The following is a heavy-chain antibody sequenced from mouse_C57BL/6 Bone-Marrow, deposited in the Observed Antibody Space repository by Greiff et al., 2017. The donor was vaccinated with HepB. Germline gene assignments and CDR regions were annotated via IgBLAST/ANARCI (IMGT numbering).Heavy chain of an antibody. CDR1: GYSITSGYY. D-gene: IGHD2-5*01. V-gene: IGHV3-6*01. J-gene: IGHJ4*01. CDR3: ESIDSNYGLYYAMDY. Sequence: VQLKESGPGLVKPSQSLSLTCSVTGYSITSGYYWNWIRQFPGNKLEWMGYISYDGSNNYNPSLKNRISITRDTSKNQFFLKLNSVTTADTATYYCESIDSNYGLYYAMDYWGQGTSVTVSS. CDR2: ISYDGSN.